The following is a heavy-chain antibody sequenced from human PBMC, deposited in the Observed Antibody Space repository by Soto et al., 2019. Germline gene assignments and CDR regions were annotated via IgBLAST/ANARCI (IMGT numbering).Heavy chain of an antibody. Sequence: EVQLVESGGDLVQPGGSLRLSCAASGFSFSTNWMRWVRQAPGKGLEWVAKIKPDGSEQYYVDSVKGRFTISRDSPKNSLFLQMNSLGTEDTAVYYCAREIWGRFDYWGQGALVSVSS. V-gene: IGHV3-7*05. CDR2: IKPDGSEQ. CDR1: GFSFSTNW. J-gene: IGHJ4*02. D-gene: IGHD3-16*01. CDR3: AREIWGRFDY.